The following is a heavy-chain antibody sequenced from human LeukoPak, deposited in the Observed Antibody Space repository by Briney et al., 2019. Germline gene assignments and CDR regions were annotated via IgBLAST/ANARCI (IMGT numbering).Heavy chain of an antibody. CDR1: GGTFSSYA. D-gene: IGHD2-2*02. V-gene: IGHV1-69*04. CDR3: ARQYCSSTSCYTVLDY. CDR2: IIPILGIA. Sequence: GASVKVSCKASGGTFSSYAISWVRQAPGQGLEWMGRIIPILGIANYAQKFQGRVTITADKSTSTAYMELSSLRSEDTAVYYCARQYCSSTSCYTVLDYWGQGTLVTVSS. J-gene: IGHJ4*02.